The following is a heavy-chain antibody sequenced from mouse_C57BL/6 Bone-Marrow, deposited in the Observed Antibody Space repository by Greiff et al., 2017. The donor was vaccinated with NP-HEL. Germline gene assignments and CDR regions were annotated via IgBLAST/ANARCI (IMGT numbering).Heavy chain of an antibody. CDR3: AKNELLRQSTWFAY. J-gene: IGHJ3*01. Sequence: VKLMESGPGLVQPSQSLSITCTVSGFSLTSYGVHWVRQSPGQGLEWLGVIWRGGSTAYNAAFMSRLSITKDNSKSQVFFKMNRLQADDTAIYHCAKNELLRQSTWFAYWGQGTLVTVSA. D-gene: IGHD1-1*01. CDR1: GFSLTSYG. CDR2: IWRGGST. V-gene: IGHV2-5*01.